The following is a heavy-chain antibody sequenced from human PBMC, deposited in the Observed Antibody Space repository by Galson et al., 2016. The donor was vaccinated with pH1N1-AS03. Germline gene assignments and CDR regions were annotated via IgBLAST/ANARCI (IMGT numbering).Heavy chain of an antibody. D-gene: IGHD1-14*01. J-gene: IGHJ4*02. CDR3: ARLPHNDNPGFDY. Sequence: LSLTCTVSGVSVSSYHWSWIRQSAGKGLEWIGHMYDSGFTSYNPSLRGRVTMSVDRSKNQLSLRVTSVTAADTAIYYCARLPHNDNPGFDYWGQGTLVTVSS. V-gene: IGHV4-4*07. CDR2: MYDSGFT. CDR1: GVSVSSYH.